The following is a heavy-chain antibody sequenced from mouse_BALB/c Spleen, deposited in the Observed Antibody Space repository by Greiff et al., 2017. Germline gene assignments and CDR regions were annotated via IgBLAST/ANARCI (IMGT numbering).Heavy chain of an antibody. CDR3: ARRGITPFAY. J-gene: IGHJ3*01. CDR1: GYSITSDYA. CDR2: ISYSGST. D-gene: IGHD2-4*01. Sequence: EVQLQESGPGLVKPSQSLSLTCTVTGYSITSDYAWNWIRQFPGNKLEWMGYISYSGSTSYNPSLKSRISITRDTSKNQFFLQLNSVTTEDTATYYCARRGITPFAYWGQGTLVTVSA. V-gene: IGHV3-2*02.